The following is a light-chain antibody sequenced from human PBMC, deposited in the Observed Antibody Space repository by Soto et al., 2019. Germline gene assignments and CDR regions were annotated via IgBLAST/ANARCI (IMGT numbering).Light chain of an antibody. CDR2: DVS. J-gene: IGLJ1*01. V-gene: IGLV2-14*01. CDR1: ISDVGGYNY. CDR3: SSYTSSSTPGV. Sequence: QSVLTQPASVSGSPGQSITISCTGTISDVGGYNYVSWYQQHPGKAPKLMIYDVSNRPSGVSNRFSGSKSGNTASLTISGLQAEDEADYYCSSYTSSSTPGVFGTGTKVTVL.